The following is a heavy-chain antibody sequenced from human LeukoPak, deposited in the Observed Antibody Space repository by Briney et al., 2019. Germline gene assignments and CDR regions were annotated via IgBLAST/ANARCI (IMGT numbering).Heavy chain of an antibody. J-gene: IGHJ4*02. V-gene: IGHV4-61*05. Sequence: ASETLSLTCTVSGGSISSRSYYWGWIRQPPGMGLEWLGYISHNGYTNYNPSLKTRVTISVDTSNNQFSLKLSSVTAADTAFYYCARIGGYSYGSHYWGQGTLVTVSS. CDR1: GGSISSRSYY. CDR3: ARIGGYSYGSHY. CDR2: ISHNGYT. D-gene: IGHD5-18*01.